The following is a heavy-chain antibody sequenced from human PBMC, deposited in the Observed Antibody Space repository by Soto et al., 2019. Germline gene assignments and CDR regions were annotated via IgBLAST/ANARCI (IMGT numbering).Heavy chain of an antibody. CDR1: GFTFSNAW. CDR3: TTTGLYTSSSYDGFHM. J-gene: IGHJ3*02. CDR2: IESKTDGGAI. D-gene: IGHD6-13*01. Sequence: EVQLVESGGGLVKPGGSLRLSCAASGFTFSNAWMTWVRQAPGKGLEWVGRIESKTDGGAIDYAEPLKVRFTMSRDDSKNTLYLQMNSLKTADTAMYYCTTTGLYTSSSYDGFHMWGQGTMVTISS. V-gene: IGHV3-15*04.